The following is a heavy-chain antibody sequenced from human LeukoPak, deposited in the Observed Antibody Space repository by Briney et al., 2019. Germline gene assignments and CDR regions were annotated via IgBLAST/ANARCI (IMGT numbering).Heavy chain of an antibody. J-gene: IGHJ4*02. D-gene: IGHD3-3*01. V-gene: IGHV4-34*01. Sequence: PSETLSLTCAVYGGSFSGYYWSWIRQPPGKGLEWIGEINHSGSTNYNPSLKSRVTISVDTTKNQCSLKLSSVTAADTAVYYCARVVIVVTIFGVVTYGFDYWGQGTLVTVSS. CDR2: INHSGST. CDR3: ARVVIVVTIFGVVTYGFDY. CDR1: GGSFSGYY.